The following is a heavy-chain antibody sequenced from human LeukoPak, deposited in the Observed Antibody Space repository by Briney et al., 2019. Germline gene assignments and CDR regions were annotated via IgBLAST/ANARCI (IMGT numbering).Heavy chain of an antibody. V-gene: IGHV3-21*04. D-gene: IGHD5-12*01. CDR2: ISPENTYI. Sequence: GGSLRLSCAASGFTFNTYTMNWVRQAPGQGLEWVSSISPENTYIYYADSVKGRFTISRDNAKNSLYLQMNSLRVEDTALYYCAKDSGSSSGYESWFDPWGQGTLVTVSS. J-gene: IGHJ5*02. CDR1: GFTFNTYT. CDR3: AKDSGSSSGYESWFDP.